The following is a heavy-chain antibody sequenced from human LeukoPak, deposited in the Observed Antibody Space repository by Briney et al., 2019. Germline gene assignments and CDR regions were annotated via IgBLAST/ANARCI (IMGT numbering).Heavy chain of an antibody. D-gene: IGHD1-26*01. CDR1: GFTFSNAW. CDR3: AKDLRREPYFDY. J-gene: IGHJ4*02. V-gene: IGHV3-23*01. CDR2: ISGSGGST. Sequence: GGSLRLSCAASGFTFSNAWMSWVRQAPGKGLEWVSAISGSGGSTYYADSVKGRFTISRDNSKNTLYLQMNSLRAEDTAVYYCAKDLRREPYFDYWGQGTLVTVSS.